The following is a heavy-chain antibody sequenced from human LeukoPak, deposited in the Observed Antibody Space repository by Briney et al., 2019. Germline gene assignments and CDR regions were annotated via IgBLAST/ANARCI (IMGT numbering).Heavy chain of an antibody. CDR3: ARLTGSKADGMDV. D-gene: IGHD1-14*01. Sequence: GGSLRLSCAASGSTFSSFWMTWVRQAPGKGLEWVANIKQDGSDKHYVDSVKGRVTISRDNARNSLYLQMSSLRAEDAAVYYCARLTGSKADGMDVWGQGTTVTVSS. CDR2: IKQDGSDK. CDR1: GSTFSSFW. J-gene: IGHJ6*02. V-gene: IGHV3-7*01.